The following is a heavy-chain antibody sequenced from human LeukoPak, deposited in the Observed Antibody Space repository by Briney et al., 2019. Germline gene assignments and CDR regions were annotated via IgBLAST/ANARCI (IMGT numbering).Heavy chain of an antibody. CDR2: IKQDGSEK. J-gene: IGHJ2*01. V-gene: IGHV3-7*01. CDR3: ARLYGDYIWYFDL. D-gene: IGHD4-17*01. CDR1: GFTFSSYW. Sequence: GGSLRLXCAASGFTFSSYWMSWVRQAPGKGLEWVANIKQDGSEKYYVDSVKGRFTISRDNAKNSLYLQMNSLRAEDTAVYYCARLYGDYIWYFDLWGRGTLVTVSS.